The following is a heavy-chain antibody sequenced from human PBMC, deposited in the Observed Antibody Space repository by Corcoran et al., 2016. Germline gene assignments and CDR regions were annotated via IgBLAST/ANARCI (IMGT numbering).Heavy chain of an antibody. D-gene: IGHD2-21*01. Sequence: QIRLMQTEDEVKNPGASVKVYCKASGYTFTIYAIHWVRKAPGQRLEWMGWINAGNGNTKYSQKFQGRVTITRDTSASTDYMELSSLGSEDTSVDYCASASDRVESRDCYNSWFDPWGQGTLVTVS. J-gene: IGHJ5*02. V-gene: IGHV1-3*01. CDR2: INAGNGNT. CDR3: ASASDRVESRDCYNSWFDP. CDR1: GYTFTIYA.